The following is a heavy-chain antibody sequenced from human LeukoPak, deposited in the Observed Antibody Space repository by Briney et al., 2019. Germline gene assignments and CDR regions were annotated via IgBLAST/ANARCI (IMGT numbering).Heavy chain of an antibody. CDR2: IYPGDSDT. V-gene: IGHV5-51*01. Sequence: GESLKISCKGSGYHFTSYWIGWVRQMPGKGLEGMGIIYPGDSDTRYSPSFQGQVTTSAHKSISTAYLQWSSLKASDTAMYYCARRSALTYACDIWGQGTMVTVSS. CDR1: GYHFTSYW. CDR3: ARRSALTYACDI. D-gene: IGHD3-16*01. J-gene: IGHJ3*02.